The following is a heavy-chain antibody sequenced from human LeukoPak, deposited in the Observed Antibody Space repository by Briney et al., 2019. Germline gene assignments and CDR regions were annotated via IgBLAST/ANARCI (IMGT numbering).Heavy chain of an antibody. J-gene: IGHJ4*02. CDR2: ISYDGSNK. V-gene: IGHV3-30-3*01. CDR1: GFTFSSYA. Sequence: GGSLRLSCAASGFTFSSYAMHWVRQAPGKGLEWVAVISYDGSNKYYADSVKGRFTISRDNSKNTLYLQMNSLRAEDTAVYYCARGNDILTGYYNVMRFDYWGQGTLVTVSS. CDR3: ARGNDILTGYYNVMRFDY. D-gene: IGHD3-9*01.